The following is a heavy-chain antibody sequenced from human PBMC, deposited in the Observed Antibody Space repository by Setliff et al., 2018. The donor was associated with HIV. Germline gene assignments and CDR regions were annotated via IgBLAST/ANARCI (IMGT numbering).Heavy chain of an antibody. CDR1: GLAFKSYW. D-gene: IGHD3-9*01. V-gene: IGHV3-74*01. CDR2: IDIGGSRT. CDR3: GREYYGILTGYYLDH. J-gene: IGHJ4*02. Sequence: PGGSLRLSCAVSGLAFKSYWMHWVRQAPGEGLEWVARIDIGGSRTNYADSVKGRFSISRDNAKNTLYLQMNDLTVDDTGVYYCGREYYGILTGYYLDHWGQGTLVTVSS.